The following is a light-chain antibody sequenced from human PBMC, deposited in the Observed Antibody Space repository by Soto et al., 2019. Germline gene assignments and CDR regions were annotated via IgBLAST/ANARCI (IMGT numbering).Light chain of an antibody. Sequence: IQMTQSPSSLSASVVDRVTISCLASQGIGNALGWYQQKPGKAPKLLIYKASTLKSGVPSRFSGSGSGTEFTLTISSLQPDDFATYYCQHYNSYSEAFGQGTKVDIK. CDR2: KAS. CDR3: QHYNSYSEA. V-gene: IGKV1-5*03. CDR1: QGIGNA. J-gene: IGKJ1*01.